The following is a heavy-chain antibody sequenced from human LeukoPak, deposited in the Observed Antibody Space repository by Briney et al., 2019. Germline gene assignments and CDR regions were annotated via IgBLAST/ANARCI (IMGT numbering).Heavy chain of an antibody. CDR1: RFTFSSYY. J-gene: IGHJ4*02. D-gene: IGHD1-26*01. Sequence: PGRFLRLSCAASRFTFSSYYMYWVRQAPGKGLEWVAFISDDGVKKYYADSVKGRFSISRDNYKKTLYLQMDSLRTEDTAVYYCARVWETKYYFDHWGQGTLVTVSS. CDR2: ISDDGVKK. V-gene: IGHV3-30-3*01. CDR3: ARVWETKYYFDH.